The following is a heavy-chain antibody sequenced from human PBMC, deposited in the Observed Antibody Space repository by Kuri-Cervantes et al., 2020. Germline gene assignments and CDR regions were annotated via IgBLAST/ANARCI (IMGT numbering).Heavy chain of an antibody. CDR3: ARVWSRKTPIAAAGTTIYYYGMDV. Sequence: GGSLRLSCTVSGGSISSSSYYWGWIRQAPGKGLEWVSVIYSGGSTYYADSVKGRFTISRDNSKNTLYLQMNSLRAEDTAVYYCARVWSRKTPIAAAGTTIYYYGMDVWGQGTTVTVSS. J-gene: IGHJ6*02. CDR2: IYSGGST. CDR1: GGSISSSSYY. V-gene: IGHV3-53*01. D-gene: IGHD6-13*01.